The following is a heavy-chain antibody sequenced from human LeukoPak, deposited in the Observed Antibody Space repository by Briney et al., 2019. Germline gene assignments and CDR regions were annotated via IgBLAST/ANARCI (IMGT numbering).Heavy chain of an antibody. CDR3: ARCSPGDSSNFYAVLQY. CDR1: GGTFSSYA. V-gene: IGHV1-69*06. J-gene: IGHJ4*02. Sequence: ASVKVSCKASGGTFSSYAVSWVRLTPGQGLEWLGGIIPVFGTTTYAQKFQAKVTMTADKSTNTAYLEISSLTSDDTAVYYCARCSPGDSSNFYAVLQYWGQGTQITVST. CDR2: IIPVFGTT. D-gene: IGHD3-22*01.